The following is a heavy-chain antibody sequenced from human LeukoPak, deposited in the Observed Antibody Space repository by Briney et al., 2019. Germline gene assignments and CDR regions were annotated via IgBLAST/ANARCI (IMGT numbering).Heavy chain of an antibody. CDR1: GYTFTGYY. V-gene: IGHV1-2*02. Sequence: ASVKVSCKASGYTFTGYYMHWVRQAPGQGLEWMGWINPNSGGTNYAQKFQGRVTMTRDTSISTAYMELSRLRSDDTAVYYCARAARRVAATGSWFDPWGQGTLVTVSS. CDR3: ARAARRVAATGSWFDP. CDR2: INPNSGGT. D-gene: IGHD6-19*01. J-gene: IGHJ5*02.